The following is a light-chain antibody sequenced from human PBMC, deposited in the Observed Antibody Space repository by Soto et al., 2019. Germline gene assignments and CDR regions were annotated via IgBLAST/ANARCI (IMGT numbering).Light chain of an antibody. J-gene: IGLJ1*01. CDR3: KSYDSSLSGYV. Sequence: QSVLTQPPSVSEAPGQRVTISCTGSSSNIGAGYEAHWYQQVPGTAPKLLIYENNNRPSGVPDRFSGSKSGTSASLAITGIQAEDEAEYYCKSYDSSLSGYVFGTGTKLTVL. V-gene: IGLV1-40*01. CDR2: ENN. CDR1: SSNIGAGYE.